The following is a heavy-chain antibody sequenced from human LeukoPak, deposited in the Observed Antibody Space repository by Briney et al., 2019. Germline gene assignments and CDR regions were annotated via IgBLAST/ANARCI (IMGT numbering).Heavy chain of an antibody. D-gene: IGHD3-22*01. CDR3: AKDPTMIVVAIPDY. Sequence: GGSLRLSCAASGFIFNNYAMHWVRQAPGKGLEWVAVISYDGSNKYYADSVKGRFTISRDNSKNTLYLQMNSLRAEDTAVYYCAKDPTMIVVAIPDYWGQGTLVTVSS. V-gene: IGHV3-30*04. CDR2: ISYDGSNK. J-gene: IGHJ4*02. CDR1: GFIFNNYA.